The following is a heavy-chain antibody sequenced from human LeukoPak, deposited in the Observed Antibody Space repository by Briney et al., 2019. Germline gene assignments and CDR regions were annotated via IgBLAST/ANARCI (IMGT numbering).Heavy chain of an antibody. J-gene: IGHJ4*02. D-gene: IGHD4-11*01. Sequence: GESLKISCKASGYSFSTYWIAWVRQKPGKGLEWMGIISPGDSNTRYSPSFQGQVTISVDTSISTAYLQWNSLKASDTDIYYCARRSHYASDYWGQGALVTVSS. CDR1: GYSFSTYW. V-gene: IGHV5-51*01. CDR3: ARRSHYASDY. CDR2: ISPGDSNT.